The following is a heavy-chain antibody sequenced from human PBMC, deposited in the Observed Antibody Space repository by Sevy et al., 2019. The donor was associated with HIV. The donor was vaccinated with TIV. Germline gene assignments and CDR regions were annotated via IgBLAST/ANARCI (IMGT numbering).Heavy chain of an antibody. Sequence: SETLSLTCTVSGGSISSGGYYWSWIRQHPGKGLEWIGYIYYSGSTYYNPSLKSRVTISVDTSKNQFSLKLSSVTAADTAVYYCAREHMYYYDSSGYYELNWFDPWGQGTLVTVSS. CDR3: AREHMYYYDSSGYYELNWFDP. CDR1: GGSISSGGYY. V-gene: IGHV4-31*03. CDR2: IYYSGST. D-gene: IGHD3-22*01. J-gene: IGHJ5*02.